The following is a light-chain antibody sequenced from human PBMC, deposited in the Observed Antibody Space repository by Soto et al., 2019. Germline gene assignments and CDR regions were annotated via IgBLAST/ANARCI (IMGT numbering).Light chain of an antibody. V-gene: IGKV3-15*01. CDR3: QQHEKWPRP. J-gene: IGKJ1*01. CDR1: QSVSSN. CDR2: GAS. Sequence: DIVMTQSPATLSVSPGERATLSCRASQSVSSNLAWYQQKPGQAPRLLIYGASTRATGIPARFSGSGSGTEFTLTISSLQSEDFAVYYCQQHEKWPRPFGQGTKVEIK.